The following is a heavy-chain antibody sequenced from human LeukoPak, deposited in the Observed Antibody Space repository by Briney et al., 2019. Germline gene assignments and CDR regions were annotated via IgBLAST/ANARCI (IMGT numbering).Heavy chain of an antibody. V-gene: IGHV1-46*01. CDR1: GYTFTSYY. CDR3: ARDRDRLLFWYDSSGLFDY. CDR2: INPSGGST. Sequence: ASVKVSCKASGYTFTSYYMHWVRQAPGQGLEWMGIINPSGGSTSYAQKFQGRVTMTRDMSTSTAYMELRSLRSDDTAVYYCARDRDRLLFWYDSSGLFDYWGQGTLVTVSS. J-gene: IGHJ4*02. D-gene: IGHD3-22*01.